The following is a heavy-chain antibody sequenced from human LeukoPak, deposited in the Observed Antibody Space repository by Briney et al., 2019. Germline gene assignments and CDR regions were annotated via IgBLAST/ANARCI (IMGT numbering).Heavy chain of an antibody. CDR3: VRDLSTVSTPYFDY. CDR1: GYTFTGYY. D-gene: IGHD4-17*01. V-gene: IGHV1-2*04. J-gene: IGHJ4*02. CDR2: INCNSGGT. Sequence: ASVKVSCEASGYTFTGYYIHWVRQAPGQGLEWMGWINCNSGGTNYEQKFQGWVTMTRDTSITTIYMELSRLRSDDTAVYYCVRDLSTVSTPYFDYWGQGTPVTVSS.